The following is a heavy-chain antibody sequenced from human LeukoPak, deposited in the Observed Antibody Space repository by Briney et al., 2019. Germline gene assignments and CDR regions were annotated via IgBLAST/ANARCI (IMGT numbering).Heavy chain of an antibody. CDR1: GFTFNKAR. Sequence: GGSLRLSCAASGFTFNKARMNWVRQGPGQGLEWVGRFTSKTAGGTTDYAAPVRGRFTISRDDSKDTLYLQMNSLKTEDTAVYYCTTAQFFNSSGSLAYWGQGTLVTVSS. CDR2: FTSKTAGGTT. CDR3: TTAQFFNSSGSLAY. J-gene: IGHJ4*02. D-gene: IGHD3-22*01. V-gene: IGHV3-15*01.